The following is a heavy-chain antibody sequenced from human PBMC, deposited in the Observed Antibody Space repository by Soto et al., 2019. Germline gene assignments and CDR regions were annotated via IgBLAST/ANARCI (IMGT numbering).Heavy chain of an antibody. CDR2: IYHSGST. J-gene: IGHJ6*02. CDR3: ARADYAILTGSYAMDV. CDR1: GGSISSSNW. D-gene: IGHD3-9*01. V-gene: IGHV4-4*02. Sequence: SETLSLTCAVSGGSISSSNWWSWVRQPPGKGLEWIGEIYHSGSTNYNPSLKSRVTISVDTSKNQFSLRLRSVTAADTAVYYCARADYAILTGSYAMDVWGQGTTVTVSS.